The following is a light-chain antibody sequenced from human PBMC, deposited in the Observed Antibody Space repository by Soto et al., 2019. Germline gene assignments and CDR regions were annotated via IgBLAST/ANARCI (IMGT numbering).Light chain of an antibody. J-gene: IGKJ4*01. CDR2: GAS. CDR1: QTINRSF. V-gene: IGKV3-20*01. Sequence: EIVLTQSPGTLSLSPGERVSLSCRASQTINRSFLAWYQQKLGQAPRLLIYGASSKVTGIPDRFSGSGSETDFTLTISRLESEDFAVYYCQQYVMSPPNFGGGTKVHIK. CDR3: QQYVMSPPN.